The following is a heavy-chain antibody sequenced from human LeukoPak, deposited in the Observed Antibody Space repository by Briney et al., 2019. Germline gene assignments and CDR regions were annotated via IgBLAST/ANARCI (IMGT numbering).Heavy chain of an antibody. D-gene: IGHD2-2*02. Sequence: LETLSLTCSVSTDSIRTNYWSWIRQPAGKGLEWIGRIYTSGSTNYNPSLKSRVTMSVDTSKNQFSLKLSSVTAADTAVYYCARDLSGSGSVVPAAIGAWYFDLWGRGTLVTVSS. CDR2: IYTSGST. J-gene: IGHJ2*01. CDR3: ARDLSGSGSVVPAAIGAWYFDL. V-gene: IGHV4-4*07. CDR1: TDSIRTNY.